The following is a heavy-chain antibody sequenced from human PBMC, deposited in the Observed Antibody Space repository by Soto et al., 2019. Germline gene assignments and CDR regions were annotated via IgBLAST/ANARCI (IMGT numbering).Heavy chain of an antibody. CDR2: IIPILGIA. V-gene: IGHV1-69*02. Sequence: QVQLVQSGAEVKKPGSSVKVSCKASGGTFSSYTISWVRQAPGQGLEWMGRIIPILGIANYAQKFQGRVTITADKYTSTAYMELSSLRSEDTAVYYCARYFAPHYYDMDVWGKGTTVTVSS. CDR1: GGTFSSYT. D-gene: IGHD3-9*01. J-gene: IGHJ6*03. CDR3: ARYFAPHYYDMDV.